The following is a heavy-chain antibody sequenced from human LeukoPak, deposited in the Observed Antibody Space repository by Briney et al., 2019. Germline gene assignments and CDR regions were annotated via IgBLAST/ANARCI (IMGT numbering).Heavy chain of an antibody. CDR3: AREASSGWYYFGY. Sequence: GRSLRLSCAASGFTFSSYGMHWVRQAPGKGLEWVAVIWYDGSNKYYADSVKGRFTISRDNSKNTLYLQMNSLRAEDTAVYYCAREASSGWYYFGYWGQGTLVTVSS. CDR1: GFTFSSYG. J-gene: IGHJ4*02. V-gene: IGHV3-33*01. CDR2: IWYDGSNK. D-gene: IGHD6-19*01.